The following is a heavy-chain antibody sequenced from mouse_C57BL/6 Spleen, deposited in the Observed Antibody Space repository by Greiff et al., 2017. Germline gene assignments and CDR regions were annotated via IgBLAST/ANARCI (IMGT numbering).Heavy chain of an antibody. CDR1: GFTFSNYW. J-gene: IGHJ3*01. D-gene: IGHD4-1*01. CDR2: IRLKSDNYAT. CDR3: TGTGTVAY. Sequence: EVMLVESGGGLVQPGGSMKLSCVASGFTFSNYWMNWVRQSPEKGLEWVAQIRLKSDNYATHYAESVKGRFTISRDDSKSSVYLQMNNLRAEDTGIYYCTGTGTVAYWGQGTLVTVSA. V-gene: IGHV6-3*01.